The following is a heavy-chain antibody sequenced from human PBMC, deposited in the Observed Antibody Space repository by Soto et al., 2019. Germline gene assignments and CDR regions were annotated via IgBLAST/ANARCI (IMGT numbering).Heavy chain of an antibody. CDR1: GFTFRNNA. CDR3: ASARVADSSLDH. CDR2: IAFDSSAI. D-gene: IGHD2-15*01. Sequence: GGALRLSCVGSGFTFRNNAMHWVPQAPVEGLEWVAFIAFDSSAIHCADPVKGRFTISRDHPRNTLFLHVNSPRADATAVYYCASARVADSSLDHWGQGTMVTVSS. J-gene: IGHJ4*02. V-gene: IGHV3-30*02.